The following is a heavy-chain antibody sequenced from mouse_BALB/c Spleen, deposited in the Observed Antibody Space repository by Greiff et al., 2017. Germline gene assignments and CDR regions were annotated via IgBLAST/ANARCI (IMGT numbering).Heavy chain of an antibody. CDR2: IYPGDGDT. Sequence: VKLVESGAELVRPGSSVKISCKASGYAFSSYWMNWVKQRPGQGLEWIGQIYPGDGDTNYNGKFKGKATLTADKSSSTAYMQLSSLTSEDSAVYFCARVYDGYYAWFAYWGQGTLVTVSA. D-gene: IGHD2-3*01. V-gene: IGHV1-80*01. J-gene: IGHJ3*01. CDR1: GYAFSSYW. CDR3: ARVYDGYYAWFAY.